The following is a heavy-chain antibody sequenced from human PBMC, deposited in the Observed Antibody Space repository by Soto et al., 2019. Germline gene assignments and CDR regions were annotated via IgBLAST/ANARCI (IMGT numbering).Heavy chain of an antibody. V-gene: IGHV4-39*01. CDR2: IYYSGST. D-gene: IGHD6-13*01. CDR1: GGSISSSSYY. Sequence: SETLSLTCTVSGGSISSSSYYWGWIRQPPGKGLEWIGSIYYSGSTYYNPSLKSRVTISVDTSKNQFSLKLNSVTAADTAVYYCARRGYSSIGAGIDPWGQGTLVTVSS. J-gene: IGHJ5*02. CDR3: ARRGYSSIGAGIDP.